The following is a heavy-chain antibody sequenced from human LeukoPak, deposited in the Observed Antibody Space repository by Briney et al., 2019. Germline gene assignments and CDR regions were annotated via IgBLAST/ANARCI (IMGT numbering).Heavy chain of an antibody. CDR3: ARDGMHYYDSSGYYPAFDY. CDR1: GLTFSRYG. Sequence: GGSLRLSCAASGLTFSRYGMHWVRQAPGKGLEWVAVIWYDGSNKYYADSVKGRFTISRDNSKNTLYLQMNSLRAEDTAVYYCARDGMHYYDSSGYYPAFDYWGQGTLVTVSS. D-gene: IGHD3-22*01. V-gene: IGHV3-33*08. J-gene: IGHJ4*02. CDR2: IWYDGSNK.